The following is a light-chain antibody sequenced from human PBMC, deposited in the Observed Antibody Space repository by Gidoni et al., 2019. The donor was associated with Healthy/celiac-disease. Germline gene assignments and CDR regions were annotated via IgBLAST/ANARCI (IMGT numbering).Light chain of an antibody. CDR3: RVWASSTLV. CDR1: IIGSKN. Sequence: SYPLTHPPSVPVALGQPARTPCGGDIIGSKNVPWYQQKPGQAPALLIYRVSNRPSGIPERFSGSNSGNTATLTISRAQAEDEADYYCRVWASSTLVFGGGTKLTVL. CDR2: RVS. J-gene: IGLJ2*01. V-gene: IGLV3-9*01.